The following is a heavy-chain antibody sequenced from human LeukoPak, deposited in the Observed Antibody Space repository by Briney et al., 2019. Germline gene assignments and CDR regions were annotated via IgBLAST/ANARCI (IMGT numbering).Heavy chain of an antibody. Sequence: SETLSLTCTVSGGSISSSSYYWGWIRQPPGKGLEWIGSIYYSGSTYYNPSLKSRVTISVDTSKNQFSLKLSSVTAADTAVYYCILERRGLFGDYWGQGSLVTVSS. CDR2: IYYSGST. CDR1: GGSISSSSYY. D-gene: IGHD1-1*01. J-gene: IGHJ4*02. CDR3: ILERRGLFGDY. V-gene: IGHV4-39*07.